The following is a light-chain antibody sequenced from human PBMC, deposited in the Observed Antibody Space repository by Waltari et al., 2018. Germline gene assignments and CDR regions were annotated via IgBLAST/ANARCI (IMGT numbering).Light chain of an antibody. CDR3: QAWDSSTVV. J-gene: IGLJ2*01. V-gene: IGLV3-1*01. CDR1: HLGDKY. CDR2: QDS. Sequence: SYELTQPPSVSVSPGQPASTTCSGDHLGDKYACWYQQKPGQSPVLVIYQDSKRPSGIPERFSGSNSGNTATLTISGTQAMDEADYYCQAWDSSTVVFGGGTKLTVL.